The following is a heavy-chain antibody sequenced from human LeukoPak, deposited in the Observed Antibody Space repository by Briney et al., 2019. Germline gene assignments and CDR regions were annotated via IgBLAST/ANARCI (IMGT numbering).Heavy chain of an antibody. CDR2: IYYSGST. V-gene: IGHV4-59*01. CDR1: GGSIRSYY. D-gene: IGHD5-18*01. CDR3: ARGGGYSYDFDY. Sequence: SETLSLTCTVSGGSIRSYYWSWIRQPPGKELEWIGYIYYSGSTNYNPSPKSRVTISVDTAKNQFSLKLSSVTAADTAVYYCARGGGYSYDFDYWGQGTLVTVSS. J-gene: IGHJ4*02.